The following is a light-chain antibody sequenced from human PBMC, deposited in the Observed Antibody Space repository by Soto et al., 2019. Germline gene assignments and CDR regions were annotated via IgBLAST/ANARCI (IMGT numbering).Light chain of an antibody. CDR2: GSS. CDR3: QQYNNWPPWIA. CDR1: QSVSSN. V-gene: IGKV3-15*01. Sequence: EIVMTQSPATLSVSPGERATLSCRASQSVSSNLAWYQQKPGQAPRLLIYGSSNRATGIPARFSGSVSGTEFTLTISSLQSEDFAVYYCQQYNNWPPWIAFGQGTRLEIK. J-gene: IGKJ5*01.